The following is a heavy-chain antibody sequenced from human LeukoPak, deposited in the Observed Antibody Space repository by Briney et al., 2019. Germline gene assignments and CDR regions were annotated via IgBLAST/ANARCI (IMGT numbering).Heavy chain of an antibody. J-gene: IGHJ4*02. CDR2: INPNSGGT. CDR1: GYTFTSYY. CDR3: ARDGVVVPAALDY. V-gene: IGHV1-2*02. Sequence: ASVKVSCKASGYTFTSYYMHWVRQAPGQGLEWMGWINPNSGGTSFAQKFQGRVTMTRDTSISTAYMELSRLTSDDTAVYYCARDGVVVPAALDYWGQGALVTVSS. D-gene: IGHD2-2*01.